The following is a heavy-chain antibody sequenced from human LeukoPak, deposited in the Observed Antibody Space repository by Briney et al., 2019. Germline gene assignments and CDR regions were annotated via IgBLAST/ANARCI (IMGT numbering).Heavy chain of an antibody. D-gene: IGHD4-17*01. Sequence: PGGSLRLSCAASGYTFSDYYMSWIRQAPGKGLEWVSYISSSGSTIYYADSVKGRFTISRDNAKNSPYLQMNSLRAEDTAVYYYARGGTTVTKVSGYWGQGTLVTVSS. V-gene: IGHV3-11*01. J-gene: IGHJ4*02. CDR1: GYTFSDYY. CDR3: ARGGTTVTKVSGY. CDR2: ISSSGSTI.